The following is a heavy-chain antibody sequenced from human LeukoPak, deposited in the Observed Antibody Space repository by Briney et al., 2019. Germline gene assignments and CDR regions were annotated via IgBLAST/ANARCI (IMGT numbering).Heavy chain of an antibody. CDR3: ARGVRFRGFDP. CDR1: GYTFTGYY. V-gene: IGHV1-2*02. J-gene: IGHJ5*02. Sequence: GASVKVSCKASGYTFTGYYIHWVRQAPGQGLEWLGWINPNSGGTSYAQKFQGRVTKTRDTSISTAYMELSRLRSDDTAVYYCARGVRFRGFDPWGQGTLVTVSS. CDR2: INPNSGGT. D-gene: IGHD3-10*01.